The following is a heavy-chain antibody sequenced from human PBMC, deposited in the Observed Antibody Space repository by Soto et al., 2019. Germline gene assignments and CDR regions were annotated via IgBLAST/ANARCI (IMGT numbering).Heavy chain of an antibody. Sequence: SETLSLTCTVSGGSISSGDYYWSWIRQPPGKGLEWIGYIYYSGSTYYNPSLKSRVTISVDTSKNQFSLKLSSVTAADTAVYYCARVPGYSGYHLARSSDYWGQGTLVTVSS. CDR3: ARVPGYSGYHLARSSDY. J-gene: IGHJ4*02. CDR1: GGSISSGDYY. V-gene: IGHV4-30-4*01. CDR2: IYYSGST. D-gene: IGHD5-12*01.